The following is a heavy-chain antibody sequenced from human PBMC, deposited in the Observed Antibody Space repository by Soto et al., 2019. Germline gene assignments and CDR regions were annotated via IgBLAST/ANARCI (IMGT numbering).Heavy chain of an antibody. J-gene: IGHJ5*02. V-gene: IGHV3-21*01. D-gene: IGHD2-21*01. CDR2: ITTSSAYI. CDR3: VRSGTARLLRHSWFDT. Sequence: EVQLVESEGGLVKPGGSLRLSCAASGFTFNTYDMSWVRQAPGKGLEWVSSITTSSAYIYYADSLKGRITISRDNAKNSLLLQMNSLRAEDTAVYYCVRSGTARLLRHSWFDTWGQGTLVTVSS. CDR1: GFTFNTYD.